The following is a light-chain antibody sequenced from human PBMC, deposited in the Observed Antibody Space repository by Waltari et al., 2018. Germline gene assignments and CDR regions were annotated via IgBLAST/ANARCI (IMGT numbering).Light chain of an antibody. J-gene: IGKJ1*01. Sequence: CRASQSVRPNLAGYQQKPGQAPRLLIHGASTRATGIPARFSGSGSGTEFTLTISSLQSEDFAVYYCQQYNNWPPGAFGQGTKVEIK. CDR3: QQYNNWPPGA. CDR2: GAS. V-gene: IGKV3-15*01. CDR1: QSVRPN.